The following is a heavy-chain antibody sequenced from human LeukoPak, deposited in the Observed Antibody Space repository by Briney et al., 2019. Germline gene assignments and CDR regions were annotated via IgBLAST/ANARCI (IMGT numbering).Heavy chain of an antibody. V-gene: IGHV1-69*06. CDR3: ATKNFGDLYRHDDPFNM. J-gene: IGHJ3*02. D-gene: IGHD3-10*01. Sequence: SVKVSFKASGGTLSNNVVSWVRQAPGQGLEWMGDIMPVFGTTNYAQKFQGRVTISADRSTSTAYMEVSSLKSEDTAVYYCATKNFGDLYRHDDPFNMWGQGTTVTVSS. CDR1: GGTLSNNV. CDR2: IMPVFGTT.